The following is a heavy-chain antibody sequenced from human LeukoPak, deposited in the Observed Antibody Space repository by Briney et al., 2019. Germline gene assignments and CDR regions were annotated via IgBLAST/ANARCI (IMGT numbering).Heavy chain of an antibody. Sequence: GGSLRLSCAASGFTFSSYAMSWVRHTPGKGLEWVSLIYSGGSTYYADSVKGRFTISRDNSKNTLYLQMHSLRAEDTAVYYCAGRDNGYYYGMDVWGQGTTVTVSS. CDR3: AGRDNGYYYGMDV. V-gene: IGHV3-66*01. CDR2: IYSGGST. J-gene: IGHJ6*02. CDR1: GFTFSSYA. D-gene: IGHD2-8*01.